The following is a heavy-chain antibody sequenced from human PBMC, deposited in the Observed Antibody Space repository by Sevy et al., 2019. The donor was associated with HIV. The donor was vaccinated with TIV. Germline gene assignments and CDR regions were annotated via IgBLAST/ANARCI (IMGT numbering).Heavy chain of an antibody. CDR2: ISYDGSNK. D-gene: IGHD2-2*02. V-gene: IGHV3-30*04. CDR1: GFTFSSYA. Sequence: GGSLRLSCAASGFTFSSYAMHWVRQAPGKGLEWVAVISYDGSNKYYADSVKGRFTISRDNSKNTLYRQMNSLRAEDTAVYYCARDDTPRYYYYGMDVWGQGTTVTVSS. J-gene: IGHJ6*02. CDR3: ARDDTPRYYYYGMDV.